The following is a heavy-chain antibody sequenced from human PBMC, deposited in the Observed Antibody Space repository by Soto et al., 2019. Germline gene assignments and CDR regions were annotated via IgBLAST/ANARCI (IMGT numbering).Heavy chain of an antibody. J-gene: IGHJ4*02. CDR2: ISYDGSNK. V-gene: IGHV3-30*03. CDR1: GFTFSSYG. Sequence: QVQLVESGGGVVQPGRSLRLSCAASGFTFSSYGMHWVRQAPGKGLEWVAVISYDGSNKYYADSVKGRFTISRDNSKNTLYLQMNSLRAEDTAVYYCATSAPHDYDSSGLWPFDYWGQGTLVTVSS. CDR3: ATSAPHDYDSSGLWPFDY. D-gene: IGHD3-22*01.